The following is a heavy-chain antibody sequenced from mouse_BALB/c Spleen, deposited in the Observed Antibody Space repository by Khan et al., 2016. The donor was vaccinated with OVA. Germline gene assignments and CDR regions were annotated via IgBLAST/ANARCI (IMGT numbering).Heavy chain of an antibody. V-gene: IGHV2-6-7*01. CDR3: ARAYYGNYREAMDY. Sequence: VELVESGPGLVAPSQSLSITCTVSGFSLTGYGVNWVRQPPGKGLEWLGMIWGDGSTDYNSALKSRLNLSKDNSKSQVFLKMNSLQTDDTARYYCARAYYGNYREAMDYWGHGTSVTVSS. CDR1: GFSLTGYG. J-gene: IGHJ4*01. CDR2: IWGDGST. D-gene: IGHD2-10*01.